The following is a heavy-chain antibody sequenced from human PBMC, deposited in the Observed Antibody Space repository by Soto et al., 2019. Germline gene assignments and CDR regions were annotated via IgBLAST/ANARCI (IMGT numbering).Heavy chain of an antibody. Sequence: PSETLSLTCTVSGGSISSYYWSWIRQPPGKGLEWIGYIYYSGSTNYNPSLKSRVTISVDTSKNQFSLKLSSVTAADTAVYYCARAPDYGSLFDYWGQGTLVTVSS. J-gene: IGHJ4*02. CDR2: IYYSGST. V-gene: IGHV4-59*01. CDR3: ARAPDYGSLFDY. CDR1: GGSISSYY. D-gene: IGHD4-17*01.